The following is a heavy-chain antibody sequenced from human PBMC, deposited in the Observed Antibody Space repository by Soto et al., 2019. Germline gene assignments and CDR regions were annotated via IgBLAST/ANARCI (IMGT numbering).Heavy chain of an antibody. CDR2: IYYSGST. V-gene: IGHV4-31*03. D-gene: IGHD3-22*01. Sequence: TLSLTCTVSGGSISSGGYYWSWIRQHPGKGLEWIGYIYYSGSTYYNPSLKSRVTISVDTSKNQFSLKLSSVTAADTAVYYCARDIRENHYDSSGYYFDPWGQGTLVTVAS. J-gene: IGHJ5*02. CDR3: ARDIRENHYDSSGYYFDP. CDR1: GGSISSGGYY.